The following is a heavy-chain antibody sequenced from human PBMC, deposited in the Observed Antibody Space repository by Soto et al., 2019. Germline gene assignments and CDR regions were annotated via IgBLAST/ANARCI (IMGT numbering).Heavy chain of an antibody. Sequence: QVQLQESGPGLVKPSQTLSLTCTVSGGSISSGDYYWSWIRQPPGKGLEWIGYIYYSGSTYYNPSLKSRVTISVDTSKNQSSLKLSSVTAADTAVYYCARGASGSYWIAETDPTPDYWGQGTLVTVSS. CDR2: IYYSGST. CDR3: ARGASGSYWIAETDPTPDY. CDR1: GGSISSGDYY. V-gene: IGHV4-30-4*01. J-gene: IGHJ4*02. D-gene: IGHD1-26*01.